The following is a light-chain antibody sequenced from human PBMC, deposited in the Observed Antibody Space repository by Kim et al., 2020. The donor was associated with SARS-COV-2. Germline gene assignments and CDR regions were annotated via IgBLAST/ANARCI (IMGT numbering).Light chain of an antibody. J-gene: IGLJ3*02. CDR3: QAWDSSTAV. CDR2: QDT. Sequence: SYELTQPPSVSVSPGQSASISCSGDKLGDQYVCWYQLKPGQSPLLVIYQDTKRPSGIPERFSGSNSGNTATLTISGTQAMDEADYYCQAWDSSTAVFGGGTQLTVL. CDR1: KLGDQY. V-gene: IGLV3-1*01.